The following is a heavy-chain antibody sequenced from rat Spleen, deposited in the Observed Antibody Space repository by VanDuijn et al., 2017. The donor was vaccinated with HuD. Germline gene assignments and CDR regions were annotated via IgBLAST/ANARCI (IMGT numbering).Heavy chain of an antibody. V-gene: IGHV5-58*01. Sequence: EVQLVETGGGFVQPGRSLKLSCVASGFSFSSYWMYWVRQAPGKGLEWVSSITPDGDYTYYPDSVKGRFTISRYNAENTVYLQLHSLRSEETATYYCAVSGYGYWGQGVTVTVSS. D-gene: IGHD4-3*01. CDR1: GFSFSSYW. CDR2: ITPDGDYT. CDR3: AVSGYGY. J-gene: IGHJ2*01.